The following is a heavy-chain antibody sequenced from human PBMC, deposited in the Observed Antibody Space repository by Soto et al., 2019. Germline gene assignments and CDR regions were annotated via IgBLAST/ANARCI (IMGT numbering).Heavy chain of an antibody. D-gene: IGHD3-10*01. V-gene: IGHV4-4*02. CDR2: AYHIGST. J-gene: IGHJ6*03. CDR1: SGSISSSNL. Sequence: QVQLQASGPGLVKPSGTLTLTCAVSSGSISSSNLWRWVRQTPGKGLEWIGDAYHIGSTKYNPSRTSRVTISVDTTRNQVSLHVSSVTAPGTDVYYCSRVWRPLRFVQFTGDDYVYIDVWGKGTPGSISS. CDR3: SRVWRPLRFVQFTGDDYVYIDV.